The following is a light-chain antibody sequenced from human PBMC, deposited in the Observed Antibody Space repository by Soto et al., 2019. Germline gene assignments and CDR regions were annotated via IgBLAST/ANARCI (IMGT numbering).Light chain of an antibody. V-gene: IGLV2-14*01. J-gene: IGLJ1*01. Sequence: QSVLTQPASVSGSPGQSFTISCTGTSSDVGGYNYVSWYQQHPGKAPKLMIYDVRNRPSGVSNSFSGSKSGNTASLTISRLQAEDEADYYCSSYTSSSTPYCVFGTGTKVTVL. CDR3: SSYTSSSTPYCV. CDR2: DVR. CDR1: SSDVGGYNY.